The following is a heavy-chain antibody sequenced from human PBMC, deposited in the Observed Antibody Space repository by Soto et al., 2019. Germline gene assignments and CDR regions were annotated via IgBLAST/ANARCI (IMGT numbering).Heavy chain of an antibody. V-gene: IGHV4-39*01. D-gene: IGHD3-9*01. J-gene: IGHJ4*02. CDR3: VRFWPPPDYGILTTYSDAFDH. Sequence: PSETLSLTCTVSGGSISSHTYYWGWIRQPPGKGLEWIASISYSGSTYYNPSLSSRVTISVDTSKNQFSLSLNSVTAADTAVYYCVRFWPPPDYGILTTYSDAFDHLGQGTLVTVSS. CDR1: GGSISSHTYY. CDR2: ISYSGST.